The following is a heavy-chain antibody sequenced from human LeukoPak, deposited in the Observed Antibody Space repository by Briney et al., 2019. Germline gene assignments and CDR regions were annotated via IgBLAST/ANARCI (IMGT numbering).Heavy chain of an antibody. CDR3: AREGAYYDSSGYSDNWFDP. V-gene: IGHV1-2*02. CDR2: INPNSGGT. D-gene: IGHD3-22*01. Sequence: ASVKVSCKASGYTFTGYYMHCVRQAPGQGLEWMGWINPNSGGTHYAQKFQGRVTMTRDTSISTAYMELSRLRSDDTAVYYCAREGAYYDSSGYSDNWFDPWGQGTLVTVSS. CDR1: GYTFTGYY. J-gene: IGHJ5*02.